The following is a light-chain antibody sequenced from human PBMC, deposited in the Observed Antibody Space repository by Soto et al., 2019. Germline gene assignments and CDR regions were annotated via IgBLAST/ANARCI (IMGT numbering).Light chain of an antibody. V-gene: IGKV1-6*01. Sequence: AIQMTQSPSSLSASVGDRVTITCLASQGIRNDLGWYQQKPGKAPNLLIYATSRLQGGVPSRFSGSGSGTEFALTISSLQSEDSAVYYCQQYNDWPRTFGQGTKVDIK. J-gene: IGKJ1*01. CDR3: QQYNDWPRT. CDR1: QGIRND. CDR2: ATS.